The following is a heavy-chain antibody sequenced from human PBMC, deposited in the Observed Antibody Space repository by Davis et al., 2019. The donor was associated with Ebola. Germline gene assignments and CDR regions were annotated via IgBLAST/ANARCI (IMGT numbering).Heavy chain of an antibody. CDR1: GFTFSSYA. CDR2: ISSSSSYI. J-gene: IGHJ5*02. Sequence: PGGSLRLSCAASGFTFSSYAMSWVRQAPGKGLEWVSSISSSSSYIYYADSVKGRFTISRDNAKNSLYLQMNSLRAEDTAVYYCARDSRDYDYNWFDPWGQGTLVTVSS. CDR3: ARDSRDYDYNWFDP. V-gene: IGHV3-21*01. D-gene: IGHD3-16*01.